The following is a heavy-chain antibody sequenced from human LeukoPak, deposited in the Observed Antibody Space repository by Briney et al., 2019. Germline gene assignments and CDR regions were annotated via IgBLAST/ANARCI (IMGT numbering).Heavy chain of an antibody. V-gene: IGHV3-64*01. Sequence: PGGSLRLSCAASGFTFSSYAMHWVRQAPGKGLEYVSAISSNGGSTYYANSVKGRFTISRDNSKNTLYLQMGSLRAEDMAVYYCARVSWFDELPNYWGQGTLVSVSS. CDR3: ARVSWFDELPNY. CDR1: GFTFSSYA. D-gene: IGHD3-10*01. CDR2: ISSNGGST. J-gene: IGHJ4*02.